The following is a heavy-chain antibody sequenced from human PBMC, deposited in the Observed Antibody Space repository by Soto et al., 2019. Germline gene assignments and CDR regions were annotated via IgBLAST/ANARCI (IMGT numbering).Heavy chain of an antibody. CDR1: GFTFSSYE. CDR3: AGERDYGDFYFDY. CDR2: ISSSGSTI. V-gene: IGHV3-48*03. D-gene: IGHD4-17*01. Sequence: GVLRLSCXASGFTFSSYEMNWVRQAPGKGLEWVSYISSSGSTIYYADSVKGRFTISRDNAKNSLYLQMNSLRAEDTAVYYCAGERDYGDFYFDYWGQGTLVTVSS. J-gene: IGHJ4*02.